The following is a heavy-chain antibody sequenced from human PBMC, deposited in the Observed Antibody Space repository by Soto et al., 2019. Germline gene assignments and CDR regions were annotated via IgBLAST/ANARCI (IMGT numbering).Heavy chain of an antibody. V-gene: IGHV4-34*01. J-gene: IGHJ4*02. CDR1: GGSFSGYY. CDR2: INHSGST. D-gene: IGHD6-19*01. CDR3: ARGYRNLEWAVAGDY. Sequence: QVQLQQWGAGLLKPSETLSLTCAVYGGSFSGYYWSWIRQPPGKGLEWIGEINHSGSTNYNPSLKSRVTILVDTSKNQFSLKLSSVTAADTAVYYCARGYRNLEWAVAGDYWGQGTLVTVSS.